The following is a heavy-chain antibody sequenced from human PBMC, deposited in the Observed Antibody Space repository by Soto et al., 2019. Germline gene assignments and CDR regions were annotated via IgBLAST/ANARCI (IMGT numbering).Heavy chain of an antibody. CDR2: IIPIFGTA. CDR1: GGTFSTYA. Sequence: QVQLVQSGAEVRKPGSSVKVSCKASGGTFSTYAISWVRQAPGQGLEWMGGIIPIFGTANHAQKFQGRVTITADESPSTAYMYLSSLRSEDTAVYYCARGCGYDSSYYYYAYWGQGTLVTVSS. D-gene: IGHD3-22*01. J-gene: IGHJ4*02. CDR3: ARGCGYDSSYYYYAY. V-gene: IGHV1-69*01.